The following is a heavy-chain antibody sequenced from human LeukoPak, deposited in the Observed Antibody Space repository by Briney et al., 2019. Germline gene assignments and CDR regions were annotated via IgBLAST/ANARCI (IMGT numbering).Heavy chain of an antibody. J-gene: IGHJ2*01. CDR3: ARDWGGIFGRYFDL. CDR1: GFTFSSYS. V-gene: IGHV3-21*01. CDR2: ISSSSSYI. D-gene: IGHD2-15*01. Sequence: GGSLRLSCAASGFTFSSYSMNWVRQAPGKGLEWVSSISSSSSYIYYADSVKGRFTISRDNAKNSLYLQMNSLRAEDTAVYYCARDWGGIFGRYFDLWGRGTLVTVSS.